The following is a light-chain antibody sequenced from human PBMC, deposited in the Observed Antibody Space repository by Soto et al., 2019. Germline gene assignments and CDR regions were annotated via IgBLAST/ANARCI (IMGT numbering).Light chain of an antibody. CDR2: ESS. CDR3: QSYDSSLSVVV. V-gene: IGLV1-40*01. Sequence: QSVLTQPSSVSGAPGQTVTISCTGSSSNIGAEYDVHWYQQLPGGAPKLLIYESSDRLSGAPDRFSGSKSGASASLAITGLQAEDEANYYCQSYDSSLSVVVFGGGTKLTVL. J-gene: IGLJ2*01. CDR1: SSNIGAEYD.